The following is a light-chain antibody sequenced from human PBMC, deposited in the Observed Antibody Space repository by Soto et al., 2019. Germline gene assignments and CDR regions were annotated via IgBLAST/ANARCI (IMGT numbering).Light chain of an antibody. CDR1: QSVTTNQ. J-gene: IGKJ2*01. V-gene: IGKV3-20*01. CDR3: QQYGSSFLT. Sequence: EIVLTQSPGTLSLSPGERATLSCRASQSVTTNQLAWFQQKPGQAPRLLIYDASGRATGIPDRFSGSRSGTDFTLTISRLEPEDFAVYYCQQYGSSFLTFGQGTKLEIK. CDR2: DAS.